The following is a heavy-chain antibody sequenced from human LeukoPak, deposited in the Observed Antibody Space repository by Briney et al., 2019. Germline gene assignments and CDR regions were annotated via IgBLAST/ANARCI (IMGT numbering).Heavy chain of an antibody. D-gene: IGHD4-17*01. V-gene: IGHV1-2*04. J-gene: IGHJ4*02. CDR3: ARDSSTVTTPYFDF. Sequence: ASVKVSCKTSGFTFTGYYIHWVRQAPGQGLEWMGWINANSGGTNYAQQFQGWVTMTRDTSISTAYKEMSRLRSDDTAMYYCARDSSTVTTPYFDFWGQGTLVTVPS. CDR2: INANSGGT. CDR1: GFTFTGYY.